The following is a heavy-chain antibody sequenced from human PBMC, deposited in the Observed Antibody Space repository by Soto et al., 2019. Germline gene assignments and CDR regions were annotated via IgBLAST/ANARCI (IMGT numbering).Heavy chain of an antibody. CDR2: FYPGDSTS. D-gene: IGHD2-15*01. CDR3: ARIIGYCRNNDCSWTFDV. Sequence: PGESLKISCKTSGYSFISYWVAWVRQPPGKGLEWMGTFYPGDSTSTYSPSFQGQVTISVDTSITTAYLQLNSLKASDTAMYYCARIIGYCRNNDCSWTFDVWGQGTMVTVSS. J-gene: IGHJ3*01. CDR1: GYSFISYW. V-gene: IGHV5-51*01.